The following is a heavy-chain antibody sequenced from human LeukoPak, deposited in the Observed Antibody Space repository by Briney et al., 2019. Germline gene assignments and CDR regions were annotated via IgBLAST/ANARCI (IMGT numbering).Heavy chain of an antibody. J-gene: IGHJ5*02. CDR2: VKQDGSEK. V-gene: IGHV3-7*01. CDR3: ARRVLADVDTAMENWFDP. Sequence: GGSLRLSCAASGFTFSSYWMSWVRQAPGKGLEWVANVKQDGSEKYYVDSVKGRFTISRDSAKNSLYLQMNSLRAEDTAVYYCARRVLADVDTAMENWFDPWGQGTLVTVSS. CDR1: GFTFSSYW. D-gene: IGHD5-18*01.